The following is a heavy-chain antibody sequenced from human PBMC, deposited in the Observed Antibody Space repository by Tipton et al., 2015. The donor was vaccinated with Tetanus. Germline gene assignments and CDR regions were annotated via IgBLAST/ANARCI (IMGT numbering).Heavy chain of an antibody. D-gene: IGHD1-1*01. V-gene: IGHV4-34*01. Sequence: TLSLTCAVYGGSFSGYYWSWIRQPPGKGLEWIGEINHSGSTNYNPSLKSRVTISVDTSKNQFSLKLSSVTAADTAVYYCARVLERRRAGMDVWGQGTTVTVSS. CDR1: GGSFSGYY. J-gene: IGHJ6*02. CDR3: ARVLERRRAGMDV. CDR2: INHSGST.